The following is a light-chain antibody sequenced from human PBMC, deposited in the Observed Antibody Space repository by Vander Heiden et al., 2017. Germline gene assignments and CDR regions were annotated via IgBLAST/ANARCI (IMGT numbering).Light chain of an antibody. CDR2: SAS. CDR1: QSISNF. J-gene: IGKJ4*01. CDR3: QQTYSLPFT. Sequence: DIQMTQSPSSLSANVGDRVAITCRASQSISNFLNWYQHNPGKAPNLLIYSASTLQTGVPSRFSGSSSGTDFTLTISSLQPEDFATYYCQQTYSLPFTFGGGTKTEIK. V-gene: IGKV1-39*01.